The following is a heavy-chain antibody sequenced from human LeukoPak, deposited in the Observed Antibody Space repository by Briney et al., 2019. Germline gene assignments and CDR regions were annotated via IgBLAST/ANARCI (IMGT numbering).Heavy chain of an antibody. Sequence: PSETLSLTCSVSGGSISGWYWSWIRQPPGKGLEWIGHIYSSGSTNYNPSLKSRVTISIDTSKNQFSLQLSSVTAADTAVYYCATLRDGGGNYPLFDNWGQGALVTVSA. CDR2: IYSSGST. CDR3: ATLRDGGGNYPLFDN. V-gene: IGHV4-59*01. D-gene: IGHD4-23*01. J-gene: IGHJ4*02. CDR1: GGSISGWY.